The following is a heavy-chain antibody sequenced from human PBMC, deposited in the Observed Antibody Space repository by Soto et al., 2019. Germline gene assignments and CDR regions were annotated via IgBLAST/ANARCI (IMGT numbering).Heavy chain of an antibody. Sequence: GGSLRLSCAASGFTFSSYWMHWVRQAPGKGLVWVSRINSDGSSTSYADSVKGRFTISRDNAKNTLYLQMNSLRAEDTAVYYCAIFFLTYPVDYWGQGTLVTVSS. CDR1: GFTFSSYW. J-gene: IGHJ4*02. D-gene: IGHD3-16*01. V-gene: IGHV3-74*01. CDR3: AIFFLTYPVDY. CDR2: INSDGSST.